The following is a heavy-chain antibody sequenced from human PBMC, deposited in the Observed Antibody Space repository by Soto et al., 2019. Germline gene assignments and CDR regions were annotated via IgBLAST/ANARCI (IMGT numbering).Heavy chain of an antibody. J-gene: IGHJ3*02. CDR1: GYTFTSYA. V-gene: IGHV1-3*01. D-gene: IGHD2-15*01. Sequence: GASVKVSCKASGYTFTSYAIHWVRQAPGQRLEWMGRINAVNGKANYAQKFQGRVTITADTSTSTAYMELSSLRSEDTAVYYCARDGLVVAATTTTGAFDIWGQGTMVTVSS. CDR2: INAVNGKA. CDR3: ARDGLVVAATTTTGAFDI.